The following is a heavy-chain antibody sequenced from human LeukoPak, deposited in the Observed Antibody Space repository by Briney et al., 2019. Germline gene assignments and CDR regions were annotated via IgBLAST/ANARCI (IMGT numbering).Heavy chain of an antibody. J-gene: IGHJ5*02. Sequence: SETLSLTCTVSGDSISSSNCYWGWIRQPPGKGLEWIGSIYFSGGTYYNASLKSRVTISVDTSKNQFSLKLSSVTAADTAVYYCARAGIAAAVQNWFDPWGQGTLVTVSS. V-gene: IGHV4-39*07. D-gene: IGHD6-13*01. CDR2: IYFSGGT. CDR3: ARAGIAAAVQNWFDP. CDR1: GDSISSSNCY.